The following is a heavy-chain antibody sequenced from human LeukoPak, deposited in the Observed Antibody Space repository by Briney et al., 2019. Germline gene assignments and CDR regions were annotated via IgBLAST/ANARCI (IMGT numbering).Heavy chain of an antibody. V-gene: IGHV3-7*01. D-gene: IGHD6-13*01. J-gene: IGHJ4*02. CDR2: VDEDGSER. Sequence: GGSLRLSCAASGFTFSSCGFNWVRQAPGKGLEWVANVDEDGSERFYVDSVKGRFTISRDNAKNSLYLQMNSLRVEDTALYYCVRDQGAAGDYWGQGTLVTVSS. CDR1: GFTFSSCG. CDR3: VRDQGAAGDY.